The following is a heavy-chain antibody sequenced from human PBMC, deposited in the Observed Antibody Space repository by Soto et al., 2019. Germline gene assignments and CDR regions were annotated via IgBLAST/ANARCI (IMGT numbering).Heavy chain of an antibody. J-gene: IGHJ5*02. V-gene: IGHV4-34*01. CDR2: INHSGST. CDR1: GGSFSGYY. D-gene: IGHD5-12*01. CDR3: ARSPAAMDIVATIRPRENWFDP. Sequence: SETLSLTCAVYGGSFSGYYWSWIRQPPGKGLEWIGEINHSGSTNYNPSLKSRVTISVDTSKNQFSLKLSSVTAADTAVYYCARSPAAMDIVATIRPRENWFDPWGQGTLVTVSS.